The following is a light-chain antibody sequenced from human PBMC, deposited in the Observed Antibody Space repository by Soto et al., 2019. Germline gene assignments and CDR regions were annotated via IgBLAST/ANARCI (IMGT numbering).Light chain of an antibody. CDR2: GAS. CDR3: QQYNNWPFIT. CDR1: QSVRGN. J-gene: IGKJ5*01. V-gene: IGKV3-15*01. Sequence: EIVMTQSPATLSVSPGERATLSCRASQSVRGNLAWYRQKPGQSPRLLIYGASSRATGIPARFSGSGSGTEFTLTISSLQSEDFAVYYCQQYNNWPFITFGQGTRLEIK.